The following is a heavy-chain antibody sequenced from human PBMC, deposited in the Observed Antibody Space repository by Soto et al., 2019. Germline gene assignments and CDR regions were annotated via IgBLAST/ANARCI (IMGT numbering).Heavy chain of an antibody. CDR3: ARPAYSSGWWFFDY. CDR2: INPTGGSST. J-gene: IGHJ4*02. D-gene: IGHD6-19*01. CDR1: GYTFTSYY. V-gene: IGHV1-46*03. Sequence: ASLKVSCKASGYTFTSYYMHWLRQAPGQGLEWMGIINPTGGSSTSYAQKFQGRVTMTRDTSTSTVYMELSSLRSEDTAIYYCARPAYSSGWWFFDYWGQGTQVTVSS.